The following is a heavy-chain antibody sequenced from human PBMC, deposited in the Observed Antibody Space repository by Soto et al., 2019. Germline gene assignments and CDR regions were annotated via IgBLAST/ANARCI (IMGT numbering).Heavy chain of an antibody. CDR2: ISYDGSNK. CDR1: GFTFSSYG. Sequence: QVQLVESGGGVVQPGRSLRLSCAASGFTFSSYGMHWVRQAPGKGLEXXAVISYDGSNKYYADSVKGRFTISRDNSKNTLYLQMNSLRAEDTAVYYCAKIGXWXCXXXSCPSNDYWGQGTLVTVSS. V-gene: IGHV3-30*18. CDR3: AKIGXWXCXXXSCPSNDY. J-gene: IGHJ4*02. D-gene: IGHD2-2*01.